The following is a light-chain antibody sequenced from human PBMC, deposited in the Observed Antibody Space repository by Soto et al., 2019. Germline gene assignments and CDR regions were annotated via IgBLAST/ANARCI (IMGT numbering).Light chain of an antibody. V-gene: IGKV1-39*01. J-gene: IGKJ1*01. Sequence: DVQMTQTPSSLSASVGDRVTITCRAIQSISSYLNWYQQKPGKAPKLLIYAASSLQSGVPSRFSGSGSGTEFTLTISSLQPDDFETYYCQQYNSYSWTCGQGTKVDIK. CDR1: QSISSY. CDR2: AAS. CDR3: QQYNSYSWT.